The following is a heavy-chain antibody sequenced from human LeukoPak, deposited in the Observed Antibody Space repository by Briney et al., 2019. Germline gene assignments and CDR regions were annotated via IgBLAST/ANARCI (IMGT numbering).Heavy chain of an antibody. J-gene: IGHJ5*02. CDR2: INPNSGGT. D-gene: IGHD3-10*01. Sequence: ASVKVSCKASGGTFSSYAISWVRQAPGQGLEWMGWINPNSGGTNYAQKFQGRVTMTRDTSISTAYMELSRLRSDDTAVYYCAREERGPLWNWFDPWGQGTLVTVSS. V-gene: IGHV1-2*02. CDR3: AREERGPLWNWFDP. CDR1: GGTFSSYA.